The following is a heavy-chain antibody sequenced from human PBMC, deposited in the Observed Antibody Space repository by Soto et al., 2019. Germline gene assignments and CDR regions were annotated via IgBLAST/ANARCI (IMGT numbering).Heavy chain of an antibody. V-gene: IGHV3-48*03. D-gene: IGHD1-20*01. CDR3: ARGYDAGCHFGY. Sequence: EVQLVESGGGLVQPGGSLRLSCEASGFTFSRDEMNWVRQAPGKGLEWIAYIQNHGYSTHYADSVKGRFTISRDNAKNTLYVQMSSLTAEDTAIYYCARGYDAGCHFGYWGQGVMVTVSS. CDR1: GFTFSRDE. J-gene: IGHJ4*02. CDR2: IQNHGYST.